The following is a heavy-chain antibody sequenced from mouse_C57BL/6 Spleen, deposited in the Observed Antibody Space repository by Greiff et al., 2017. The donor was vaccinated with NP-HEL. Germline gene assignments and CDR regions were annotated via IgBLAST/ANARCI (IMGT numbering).Heavy chain of an antibody. CDR2: IYPGSGST. Sequence: QVHVKQSGAELVKPGASVKMSCKASGYTFTSYWITWVKQRPGQGLEWIGDIYPGSGSTNYNEKFKSKATLTVDTSSSTAYMQLSSLTSEDSAVYYCARKGTGRDYWGQGTTLTVSS. CDR3: ARKGTGRDY. J-gene: IGHJ2*01. V-gene: IGHV1-55*01. D-gene: IGHD4-1*01. CDR1: GYTFTSYW.